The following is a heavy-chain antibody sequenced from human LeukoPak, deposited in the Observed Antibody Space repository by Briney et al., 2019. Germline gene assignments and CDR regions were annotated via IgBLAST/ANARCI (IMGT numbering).Heavy chain of an antibody. D-gene: IGHD4-23*01. CDR2: IRYDGSNK. J-gene: IGHJ4*02. Sequence: GGSLRLSCATSRFTFSNYGMHWVRQAPGKGLEWVSFIRYDGSNKYYADSVKGRFTISRDNSKNTLYLQMNSLRAEDTAVYYCCLRWLPHWGQGTLVTVSS. V-gene: IGHV3-30*02. CDR3: CLRWLPH. CDR1: RFTFSNYG.